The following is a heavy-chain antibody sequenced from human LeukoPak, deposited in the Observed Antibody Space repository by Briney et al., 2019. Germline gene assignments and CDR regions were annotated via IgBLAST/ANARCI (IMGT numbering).Heavy chain of an antibody. CDR3: AREGPLLNSGYTGSFDS. CDR1: GFTLRNYW. D-gene: IGHD5-12*01. CDR2: INSDGSRT. Sequence: GGPLRLPCRACGFTLRNYWMHWFRKAPGRALVWLSCINSDGSRTSYADSVKGRFTVSRDTAKNTLYLQMNSLRAEDTAVYYCAREGPLLNSGYTGSFDSWGQGTLVTVSS. J-gene: IGHJ4*02. V-gene: IGHV3-74*01.